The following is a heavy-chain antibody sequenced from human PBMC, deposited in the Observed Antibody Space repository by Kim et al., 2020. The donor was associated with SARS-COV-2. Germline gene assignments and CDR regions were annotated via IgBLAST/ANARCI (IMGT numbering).Heavy chain of an antibody. V-gene: IGHV4-59*01. D-gene: IGHD3-3*01. Sequence: SETLSLTCTVSGASISNYYWSWIRQPPGKGLEWIGYIYYIGSTNYNPSLKSRVTISVDTSKNQFSLKLSSVTAADTAVYYCARDQGFTIFGVVIPTYYGMEVWGQGTTVTVSS. CDR3: ARDQGFTIFGVVIPTYYGMEV. CDR2: IYYIGST. J-gene: IGHJ6*02. CDR1: GASISNYY.